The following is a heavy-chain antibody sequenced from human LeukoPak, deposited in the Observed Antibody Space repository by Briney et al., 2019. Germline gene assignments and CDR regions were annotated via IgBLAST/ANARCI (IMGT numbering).Heavy chain of an antibody. Sequence: SGTLSLTCGVSGGSISNTNWWSWVRQPPGQGLEWIGEISLTGLTHYNPSLESRVTVSLDKSKNQLSLNLTSVTVVDTAVYYCSRENGAFSPFGYWGQGTLVTVLS. V-gene: IGHV4-4*02. D-gene: IGHD2-8*01. CDR1: GGSISNTNW. J-gene: IGHJ4*02. CDR3: SRENGAFSPFGY. CDR2: ISLTGLT.